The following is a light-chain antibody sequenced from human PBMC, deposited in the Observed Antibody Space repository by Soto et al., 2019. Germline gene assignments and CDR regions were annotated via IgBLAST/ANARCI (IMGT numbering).Light chain of an antibody. CDR1: SSDVGGYNY. CDR2: EVN. CDR3: SSYAGSSNV. J-gene: IGLJ1*01. Sequence: QSVLTQPPSASGSPGRSVAISCTGTSSDVGGYNYVPWYQQHPGKAPKLMIYEVNKRSSGVPDRFSGSKSGNTASLTVSGLQAEDEADYYCSSYAGSSNVFGTGTKVTVL. V-gene: IGLV2-8*01.